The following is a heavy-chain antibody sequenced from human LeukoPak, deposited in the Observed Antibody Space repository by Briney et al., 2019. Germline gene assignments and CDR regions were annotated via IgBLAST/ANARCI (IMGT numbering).Heavy chain of an antibody. V-gene: IGHV4-59*01. D-gene: IGHD3-16*01. CDR2: IYYSGST. J-gene: IGHJ6*03. Sequence: SETLSLTCTVSGGSISSYYWSWIRQPPGKGLEWIGYIYYSGSTNYNPSLKSRVTISVDTSKNQFSLKLSSVTAADTAVYYCARVGFSRIYYYMDVWGKGTTVTVSS. CDR3: ARVGFSRIYYYMDV. CDR1: GGSISSYY.